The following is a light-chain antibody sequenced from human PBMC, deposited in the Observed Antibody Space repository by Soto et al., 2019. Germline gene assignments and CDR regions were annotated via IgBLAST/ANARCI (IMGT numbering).Light chain of an antibody. CDR2: VAS. Sequence: DIQMTQSPSSLSASVGDRVTITCRASQTINNYLNWYQQKPGKAPNLLIYVASSLQSGVPSRFSGSGSGTEFTLTISTLQPDDFAAYYCQQYTGYSRTFGQGTKVDIK. CDR3: QQYTGYSRT. CDR1: QTINNY. V-gene: IGKV1-5*01. J-gene: IGKJ1*01.